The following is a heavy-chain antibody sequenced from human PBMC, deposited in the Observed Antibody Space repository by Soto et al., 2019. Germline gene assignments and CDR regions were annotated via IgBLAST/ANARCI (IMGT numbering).Heavy chain of an antibody. J-gene: IGHJ4*02. V-gene: IGHV4-59*01. CDR2: IYYSGST. D-gene: IGHD5-12*01. CDR3: ARWRSGYSGYDSGFDY. Sequence: SETLSLTCTVSGGSISSYYWSWIRQLPGKGLEWIGYIYYSGSTNYNPSLKSRVTISVDTSKNQFSLKLSSVTAADTAVYYCARWRSGYSGYDSGFDYWGQGTLVTVSS. CDR1: GGSISSYY.